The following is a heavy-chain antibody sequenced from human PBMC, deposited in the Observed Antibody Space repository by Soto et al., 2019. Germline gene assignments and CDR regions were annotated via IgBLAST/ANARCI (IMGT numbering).Heavy chain of an antibody. J-gene: IGHJ4*02. V-gene: IGHV1-8*01. D-gene: IGHD7-27*01. CDR1: GYTFTSYD. Sequence: QVQLVQSGAEVKKPGASVKVSCKASGYTFTSYDINWVRLATGQGLEWVGWMSPNSGNTGYAQKFQGRVTMTRTTSASTAYMELTSLRSDDTAVYYCARGPPNWGFDYWGQGTLVTVSS. CDR3: ARGPPNWGFDY. CDR2: MSPNSGNT.